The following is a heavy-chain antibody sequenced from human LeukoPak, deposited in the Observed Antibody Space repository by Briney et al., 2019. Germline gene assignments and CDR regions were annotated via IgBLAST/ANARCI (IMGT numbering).Heavy chain of an antibody. J-gene: IGHJ4*02. D-gene: IGHD3-22*01. V-gene: IGHV4-34*01. Sequence: PGGTLRLSCAASGFTFSRYGMSWVRQAPGKGLEWIGEINHSGSTNYNPSLKSRVTISVDTSKNQFSLRLSSVTAADTAVYYCARSILRYYYNASGYYPYYFDYWGQGVLVTVSS. CDR3: ARSILRYYYNASGYYPYYFDY. CDR1: GFTFSRYG. CDR2: INHSGST.